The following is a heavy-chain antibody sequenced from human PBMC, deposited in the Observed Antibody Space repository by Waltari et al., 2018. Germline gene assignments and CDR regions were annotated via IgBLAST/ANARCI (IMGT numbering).Heavy chain of an antibody. D-gene: IGHD3-22*01. V-gene: IGHV4-34*01. J-gene: IGHJ3*02. Sequence: QVQLQQWGAGLLKPSETLSLTCAVYGGSFSGYYWSWIRQPPGKGLEWSGEINQSGRTQYNRYLKRRVNISVDKSKNKFYLKLSSVSAADTAVYYCARGRYYDSRAFDIWGQGTMVTVSS. CDR3: ARGRYYDSRAFDI. CDR2: INQSGRT. CDR1: GGSFSGYY.